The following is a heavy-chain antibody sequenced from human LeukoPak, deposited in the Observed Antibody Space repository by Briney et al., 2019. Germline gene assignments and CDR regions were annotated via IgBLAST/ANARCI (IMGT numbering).Heavy chain of an antibody. V-gene: IGHV1-69*13. J-gene: IGHJ5*02. CDR2: IIPIFGTA. Sequence: SVKVSCKASGGTFSSYAISWVRQAPGQGLEWMGGIIPIFGTANYAQKFQGRVTITADESTSAAYMELSSLRSEDTAVYYCARDIVEMATNAISGDLHWFDPWGQGTLVTVSS. CDR1: GGTFSSYA. D-gene: IGHD5-24*01. CDR3: ARDIVEMATNAISGDLHWFDP.